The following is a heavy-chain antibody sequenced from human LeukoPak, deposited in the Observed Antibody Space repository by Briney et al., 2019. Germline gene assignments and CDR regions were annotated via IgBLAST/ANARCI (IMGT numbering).Heavy chain of an antibody. CDR2: IHNNGRT. V-gene: IGHV4-59*01. D-gene: IGHD3-3*01. Sequence: NPSETLSLTCTVTGGSISSFYWTWIRPSPVRGLEWIGYIHNNGRTNSNPSLKSRVTISLDTSKNQFVLSLTSVTAADTAVYYCTRRPSTMFGGGFDPWGQGILVTVSS. J-gene: IGHJ5*02. CDR3: TRRPSTMFGGGFDP. CDR1: GGSISSFY.